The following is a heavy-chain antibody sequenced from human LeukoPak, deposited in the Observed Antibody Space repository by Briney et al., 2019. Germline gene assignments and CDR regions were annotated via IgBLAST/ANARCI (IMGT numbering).Heavy chain of an antibody. CDR2: SNDSGGT. CDR3: ARLPVIVGAALEYYYYYMDV. CDR1: GGTLSGYY. Sequence: SETLSLTCAVYGGTLSGYYWSWIRQPPGKRLEWVGESNDSGGTNYNPSLKSRVTISADKSKNQVSLKLTSVTAADTAVYYCARLPVIVGAALEYYYYYMDVWGQGTTVTVSS. V-gene: IGHV4-34*01. D-gene: IGHD1-26*01. J-gene: IGHJ6*03.